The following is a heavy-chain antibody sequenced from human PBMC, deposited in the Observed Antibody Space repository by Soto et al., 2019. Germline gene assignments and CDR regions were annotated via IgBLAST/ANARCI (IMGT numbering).Heavy chain of an antibody. D-gene: IGHD6-19*01. J-gene: IGHJ4*02. CDR2: LSWNSGTI. CDR1: GFTFDDYA. Sequence: EVQLVESGGGLVQPGKSLRLSCAASGFTFDDYAMHWVRQVPGKGLEWVSGLSWNSGTIDYADSGKGRFTISRDNAKHCLHPQMNTLKPEDTAFYYCAKAESSGWYYSGDYWGQGTLVTVSP. V-gene: IGHV3-9*01. CDR3: AKAESSGWYYSGDY.